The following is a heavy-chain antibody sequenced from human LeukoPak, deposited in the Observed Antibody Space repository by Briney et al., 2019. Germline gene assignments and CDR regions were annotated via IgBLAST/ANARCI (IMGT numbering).Heavy chain of an antibody. CDR2: INPHSGGT. J-gene: IGHJ4*02. CDR3: ARDSSYSSSLYYFEY. Sequence: APVTVSCKASGYTFTDYYMHWVRQAPGQGLEWMGWINPHSGGTNYAQKFQGRVTMTRDTSISTVYMEVSRLRSDDTAVYYCARDSSYSSSLYYFEYWGQGTLVTVSS. CDR1: GYTFTDYY. V-gene: IGHV1-2*02. D-gene: IGHD6-6*01.